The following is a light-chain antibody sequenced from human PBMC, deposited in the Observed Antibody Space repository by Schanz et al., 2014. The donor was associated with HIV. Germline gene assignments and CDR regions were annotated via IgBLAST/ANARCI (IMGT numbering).Light chain of an antibody. CDR1: SSNIGSNT. J-gene: IGLJ3*02. CDR2: SDN. Sequence: QSVLTQPPSASGTPGQRVTISCSGSSSNIGSNTVNWYQHLPGSAPQLLIYSDNQRPSRVPDRFSGSESGTSASLAISGLQSEDEADYYCGTWDDSLNGWVFGGGTKVTVL. V-gene: IGLV1-44*01. CDR3: GTWDDSLNGWV.